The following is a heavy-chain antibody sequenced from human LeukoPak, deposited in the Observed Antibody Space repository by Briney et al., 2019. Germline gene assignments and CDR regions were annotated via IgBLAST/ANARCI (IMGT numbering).Heavy chain of an antibody. CDR1: GFTFDDYG. V-gene: IGHV3-21*01. J-gene: IGHJ4*02. CDR3: ARAFHGPEGY. CDR2: ISSSSSYI. D-gene: IGHD2/OR15-2a*01. Sequence: GGSLRLSCAASGFTFDDYGMSWVRQAPGKGLEWVSSISSSSSYIYYADSVKGRFTISRDNAKNSLYLQMNSLRAEDTAVYYCARAFHGPEGYWGQGTLVTVSS.